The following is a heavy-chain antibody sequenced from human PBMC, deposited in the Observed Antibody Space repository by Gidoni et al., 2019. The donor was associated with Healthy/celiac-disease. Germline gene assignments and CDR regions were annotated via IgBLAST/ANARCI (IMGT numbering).Heavy chain of an antibody. D-gene: IGHD2-2*01. V-gene: IGHV1-69*04. CDR1: GGNFSSYA. J-gene: IGHJ4*02. CDR3: ARAAVVPAEGMAVFDY. CDR2: IIPILGIA. Sequence: QVQLVQSGAEVEKPGSSVKVSCKAYGGNFSSYAISWVRQAPGQGLEWMGRIIPILGIANYAQKFQGRVTITADKSTSTAYMELSSLRSEDTAVYYCARAAVVPAEGMAVFDYWGQGTMVTVSS.